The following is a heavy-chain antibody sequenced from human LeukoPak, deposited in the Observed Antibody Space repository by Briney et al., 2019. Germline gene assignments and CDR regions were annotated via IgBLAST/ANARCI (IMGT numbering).Heavy chain of an antibody. CDR1: GGTFISYA. CDR3: ARDDTMVRGPTGY. Sequence: ASVTVSCKASGGTFISYAISWVRQAPGQGREWMGGIIPIFGIANYAQKFQGRVTITADKSTSTAYMELSSLRSEDTAVYYCARDDTMVRGPTGYWGQGTLVTVSS. D-gene: IGHD3-10*01. V-gene: IGHV1-69*17. CDR2: IIPIFGIA. J-gene: IGHJ4*02.